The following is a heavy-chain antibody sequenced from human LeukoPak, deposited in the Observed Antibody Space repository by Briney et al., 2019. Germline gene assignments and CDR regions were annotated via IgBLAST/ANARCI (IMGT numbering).Heavy chain of an antibody. V-gene: IGHV4-61*01. D-gene: IGHD3-22*01. Sequence: SETLSLTCTVSGVSVSSGSYYWSWIRQPPGKGLEWIGYIYYSGSTNYNPSLKSRVTISVDTSENQFSLKLSSVTAADTAVYYCARVGLDYDSSGYPYFDYWGQGTLVTVSS. CDR2: IYYSGST. J-gene: IGHJ4*02. CDR3: ARVGLDYDSSGYPYFDY. CDR1: GVSVSSGSYY.